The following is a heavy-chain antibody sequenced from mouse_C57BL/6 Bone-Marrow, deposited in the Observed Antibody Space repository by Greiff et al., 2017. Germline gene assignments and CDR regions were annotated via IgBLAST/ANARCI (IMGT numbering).Heavy chain of an antibody. CDR1: GYSITSGYY. Sequence: EVQLVESGPGLVKPSQSLSLTCSVTGYSITSGYYWNWIRQFPGNKLEWMGYISYDGSNNYNPSLKNRISFTRDTSKNQFFLKLNSVTTEDTATDYCAREDGSSQGYAMDYWGQGTSVTVSS. J-gene: IGHJ4*01. CDR3: AREDGSSQGYAMDY. V-gene: IGHV3-6*01. CDR2: ISYDGSN. D-gene: IGHD1-1*01.